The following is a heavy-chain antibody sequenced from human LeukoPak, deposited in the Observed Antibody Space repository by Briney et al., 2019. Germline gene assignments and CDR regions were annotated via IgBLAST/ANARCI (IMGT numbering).Heavy chain of an antibody. J-gene: IGHJ6*03. CDR2: TYTSGST. V-gene: IGHV4-4*09. D-gene: IGHD6-13*01. CDR1: GGSISSYY. CDR3: ATSSWYGRYYYYYYYMDV. Sequence: PSETLSLTCTVSGGSISSYYWSWIRQPPGKGLEWIGYTYTSGSTNYNPSLKSRVTISVDTSKNQFSLKLSSVTAADTAVYYCATSSWYGRYYYYYYYMDVWGKGTTVTVSS.